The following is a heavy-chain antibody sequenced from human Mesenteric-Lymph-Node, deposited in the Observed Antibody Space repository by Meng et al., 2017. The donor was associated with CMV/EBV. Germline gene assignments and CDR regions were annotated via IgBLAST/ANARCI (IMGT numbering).Heavy chain of an antibody. V-gene: IGHV3-53*01. Sequence: GESLKISCTASEFTVSERYMTWVRQAPGKGLEWVSVIYGGGTTKYADSVKGRFTISRDNSKNTLFLQMNSLRAEDTAVYYCAGETGLPNGMDVWGQGTTVTVSS. CDR2: IYGGGTT. J-gene: IGHJ6*02. CDR1: EFTVSERY. D-gene: IGHD4-11*01. CDR3: AGETGLPNGMDV.